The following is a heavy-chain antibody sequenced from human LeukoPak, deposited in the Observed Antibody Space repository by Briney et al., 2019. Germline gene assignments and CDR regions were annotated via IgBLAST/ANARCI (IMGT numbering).Heavy chain of an antibody. J-gene: IGHJ1*01. CDR2: IYFTEST. V-gene: IGHV4-39*07. Sequence: SETLSLTCTVSGGSISSSSYYWGWIRQPPGKGLEWIGSIYFTESTYHNPSLKSRVTISLDTSKNQFSLKLSSVTAADTAVYYCATDNGSGMYFQHWGQGTLVTVSS. CDR3: ATDNGSGMYFQH. CDR1: GGSISSSSYY. D-gene: IGHD3-10*01.